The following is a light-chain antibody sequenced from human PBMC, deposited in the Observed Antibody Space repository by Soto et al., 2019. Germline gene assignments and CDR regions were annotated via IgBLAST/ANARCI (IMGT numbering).Light chain of an antibody. CDR1: ISNIGAGYD. Sequence: QALLTQPPSVSGAPGQRFTISCTGSISNIGAGYDVHWYQQLPGAAPKLLIFDYINRPSGVTARFSGSKSGTSASLAITGLQAEDEADYYCKSYDSSLSAWVFGGGTKVTVL. CDR2: DYI. J-gene: IGLJ3*02. V-gene: IGLV1-40*01. CDR3: KSYDSSLSAWV.